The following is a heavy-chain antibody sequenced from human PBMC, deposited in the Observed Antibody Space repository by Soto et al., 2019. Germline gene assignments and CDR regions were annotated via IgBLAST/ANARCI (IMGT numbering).Heavy chain of an antibody. D-gene: IGHD2-15*01. CDR3: ARLNGYCSGGSCYGDAFDI. V-gene: IGHV4-59*08. Sequence: SETLSLTCTVSGGSISSYYWSWIRQPPGKGLEWIGYIYYSGSTNYNPSLKSRVTISVDTSKNQFSLKLSSVTAADTAVYYCARLNGYCSGGSCYGDAFDIWGQGTTVTVSS. J-gene: IGHJ3*02. CDR1: GGSISSYY. CDR2: IYYSGST.